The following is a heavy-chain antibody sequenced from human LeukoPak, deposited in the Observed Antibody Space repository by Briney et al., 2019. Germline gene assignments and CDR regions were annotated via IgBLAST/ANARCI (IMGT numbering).Heavy chain of an antibody. J-gene: IGHJ3*02. V-gene: IGHV3-48*03. CDR1: GFTFTNFE. CDR3: AKQCGGSDWFDAFDI. Sequence: GGSLRLSCAASGFTFTNFEMNWVRQAPGKGLEWVSYISYSGSTTSYADSVKGRFTISRDNSKNTLYLQMNSLRAEDTAVYYCAKQCGGSDWFDAFDIWGQGTMVTVSS. D-gene: IGHD6-19*01. CDR2: ISYSGSTT.